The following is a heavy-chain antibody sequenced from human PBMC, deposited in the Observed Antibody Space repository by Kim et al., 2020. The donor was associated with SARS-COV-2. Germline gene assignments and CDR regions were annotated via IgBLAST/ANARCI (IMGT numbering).Heavy chain of an antibody. CDR1: GYTFTSYG. Sequence: ASVKVSCKASGYTFTSYGISWVRQAPGQGLEWMGWISAYNGNTNYAQKLQGRVTMTTDTSTSTAYMELRSLRSDDTAVYYCARYWDSPYYYDSSGYYSPPFDYWGQGTLVTVSS. CDR3: ARYWDSPYYYDSSGYYSPPFDY. V-gene: IGHV1-18*04. CDR2: ISAYNGNT. J-gene: IGHJ4*02. D-gene: IGHD3-22*01.